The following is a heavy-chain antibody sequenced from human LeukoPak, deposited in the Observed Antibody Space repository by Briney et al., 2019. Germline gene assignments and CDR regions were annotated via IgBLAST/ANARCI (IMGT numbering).Heavy chain of an antibody. D-gene: IGHD2-8*01. J-gene: IGHJ4*02. Sequence: ASVKVSCKASGYTFTGYYMHWVRQAPGQGLEWMGWTNPNSGGTNYAQKFQGRVTMTRDTSISTAYMELSRLRSDDTAVYYCAREGYCTNGVCSPTDYWGQGTLVTVSS. CDR1: GYTFTGYY. CDR3: AREGYCTNGVCSPTDY. CDR2: TNPNSGGT. V-gene: IGHV1-2*02.